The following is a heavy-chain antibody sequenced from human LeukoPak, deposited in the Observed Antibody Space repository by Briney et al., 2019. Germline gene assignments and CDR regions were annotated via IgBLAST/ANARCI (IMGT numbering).Heavy chain of an antibody. CDR2: IVGNGGGI. V-gene: IGHV3-23*01. Sequence: GGSLRLSCAASGFTFSTYAMNWVRQAPGKGLEWVSVIVGNGGGIEYADSVKGRFSISRDNSKNILYLQMNSLRAEDTAVYYCVNDRIPDGFYSNDFWGQGTLVTVSS. CDR3: VNDRIPDGFYSNDF. CDR1: GFTFSTYA. D-gene: IGHD5-24*01. J-gene: IGHJ4*02.